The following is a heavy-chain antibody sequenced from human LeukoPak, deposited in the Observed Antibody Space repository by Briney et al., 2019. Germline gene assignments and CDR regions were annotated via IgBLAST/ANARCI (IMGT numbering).Heavy chain of an antibody. CDR1: GFTFSTFS. CDR2: ISRSSSSV. CDR3: VRDQPLSGGQGFFDY. D-gene: IGHD7-27*01. V-gene: IGHV3-48*01. J-gene: IGHJ4*02. Sequence: GGSLRLSCAASGFTFSTFSMNWVRQAPGMGPEWVSYISRSSSSVYYADSVKGRFTISRDNAKNSLYLQMNSLRAEDTAVYYCVRDQPLSGGQGFFDYWGQGALVTVSS.